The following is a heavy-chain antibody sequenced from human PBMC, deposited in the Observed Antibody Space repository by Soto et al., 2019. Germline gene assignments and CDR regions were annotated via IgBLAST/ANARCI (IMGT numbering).Heavy chain of an antibody. V-gene: IGHV4-59*01. CDR1: GGSISSYY. CDR3: ARKFSGLYSGFGP. Sequence: SETLSLTCTVSGGSISSYYWTWIRQPPGKGLEWIGYIFYSGSTNYNPSLKSRVTMSLDTSKNQVFLTLTSVTAADTAVYYCARKFSGLYSGFGPWGQGILVTVSS. J-gene: IGHJ5*02. D-gene: IGHD5-12*01. CDR2: IFYSGST.